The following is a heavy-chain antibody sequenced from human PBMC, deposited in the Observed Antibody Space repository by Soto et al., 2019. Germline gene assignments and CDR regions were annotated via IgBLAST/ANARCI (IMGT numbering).Heavy chain of an antibody. J-gene: IGHJ6*02. D-gene: IGHD3-10*01. CDR1: GFTFSSYG. CDR3: ARDFLPYGSGSPNPFYYYGMDV. Sequence: GGSLRLSCAASGFTFSSYGMHWVRQAPGKGLEWVAVIWYDGSNKYYADSVKGRFTISRDNSKNTLYLQMNSLRAEDTAVYYCARDFLPYGSGSPNPFYYYGMDVWGQGTTVTVSS. CDR2: IWYDGSNK. V-gene: IGHV3-33*01.